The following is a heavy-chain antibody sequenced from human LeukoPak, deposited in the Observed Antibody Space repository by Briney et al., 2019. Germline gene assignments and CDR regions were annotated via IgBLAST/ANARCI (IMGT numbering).Heavy chain of an antibody. CDR2: IYYSGST. J-gene: IGHJ4*02. V-gene: IGHV4-39*07. CDR1: GGSISSSSYY. D-gene: IGHD6-13*01. Sequence: PSETLSLTCTVSGGSISSSSYYWGWIRQPPGKGLEWIGSIYYSGSTYYNPSLKSRFTISVDTSKNQFSLKLSSVTAADTAVYYCASRYSSSWYLRSSSFDYWGQGTLVTVSS. CDR3: ASRYSSSWYLRSSSFDY.